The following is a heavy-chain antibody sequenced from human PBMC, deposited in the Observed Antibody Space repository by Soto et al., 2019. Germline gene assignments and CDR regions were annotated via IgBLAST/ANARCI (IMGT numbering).Heavy chain of an antibody. CDR1: GGTFSSYA. CDR3: ARGCTNGVCYSSNWFDP. V-gene: IGHV1-69*13. D-gene: IGHD2-8*01. J-gene: IGHJ5*02. Sequence: SVKVSCKSSGGTFSSYAISWVRQAPGQGLEWMGGIIPIFGTANYAQKFQGRVTITADESTSTAYMELSSLRSEDAAVYYCARGCTNGVCYSSNWFDPWGQGTLVTVSS. CDR2: IIPIFGTA.